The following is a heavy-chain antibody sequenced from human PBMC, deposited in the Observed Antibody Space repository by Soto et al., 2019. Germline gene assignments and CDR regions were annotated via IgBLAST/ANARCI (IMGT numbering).Heavy chain of an antibody. J-gene: IGHJ5*02. Sequence: SETLSLTCAFSGCSISSGGYYWSWIRKHPGKGLEWIGNIYNSGSTYHNPSLKSRLTISVDTSKNQFSLELSSVTAADTAVYYCAAVIIPASARGWFDPWGQGTLVTVSS. CDR1: GCSISSGGYY. CDR2: IYNSGST. CDR3: AAVIIPASARGWFDP. D-gene: IGHD3-10*01. V-gene: IGHV4-31*11.